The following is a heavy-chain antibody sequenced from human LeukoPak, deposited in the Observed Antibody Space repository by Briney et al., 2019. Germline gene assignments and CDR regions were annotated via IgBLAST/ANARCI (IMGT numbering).Heavy chain of an antibody. CDR2: IFPGDSDT. D-gene: IGHD6-13*01. CDR1: GYSFTSYW. J-gene: IGHJ4*02. CDR3: ARTYSSSWLRYFDY. V-gene: IGHV5-51*01. Sequence: GESLKISCKGSGYSFTSYWIGWVRQMPGKGLEWMGIIFPGDSDTRYSPSFQGQVTISADKSISTAYLQWSSLKASDTATYYCARTYSSSWLRYFDYWGQGTLVTVSS.